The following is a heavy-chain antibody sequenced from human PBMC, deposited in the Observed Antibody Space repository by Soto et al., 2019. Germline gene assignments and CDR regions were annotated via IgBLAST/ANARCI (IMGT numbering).Heavy chain of an antibody. Sequence: GASVKVSCKVSGYTLTELSMHCVVQAPGKGLEWMGGFDPEDGETIYAQKFQGRVTMTEDTSTDTAYMELSSLRSEDTAVYYCATGLAATMSFDYWGQGTLVTVSS. D-gene: IGHD5-12*01. CDR3: ATGLAATMSFDY. J-gene: IGHJ4*02. V-gene: IGHV1-24*01. CDR2: FDPEDGET. CDR1: GYTLTELS.